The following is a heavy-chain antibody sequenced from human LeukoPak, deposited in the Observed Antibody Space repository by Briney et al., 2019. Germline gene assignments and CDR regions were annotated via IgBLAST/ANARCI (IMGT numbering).Heavy chain of an antibody. CDR1: GFTFSSYG. J-gene: IGHJ4*02. CDR3: ARDGGLLSFDY. V-gene: IGHV3-7*01. D-gene: IGHD3-10*01. CDR2: IKQDGSEK. Sequence: GGSLRLSCAASGFTFSSYGLSRVRQAPGKGLEGVANIKQDGSEKYYVDSVKGRFTISRDNAKNSLYLQMNSLRAEDTAVYYCARDGGLLSFDYWGQGTLVTVSS.